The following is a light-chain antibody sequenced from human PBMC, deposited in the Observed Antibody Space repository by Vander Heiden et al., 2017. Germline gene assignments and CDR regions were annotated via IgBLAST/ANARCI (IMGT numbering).Light chain of an antibody. CDR1: TIGSKS. CDR2: EDS. J-gene: IGLJ3*02. Sequence: SSVLPQPPPVSVAPGPTARIPFGGNTIGSKSGHWYQQKPGQAPVLVVYEDSDRPSGIPGRLSGTNAGNTATLTISRVEAGDEDDYYCQGWDRSSDHWVFGGGTKLTVL. CDR3: QGWDRSSDHWV. V-gene: IGLV3-21*02.